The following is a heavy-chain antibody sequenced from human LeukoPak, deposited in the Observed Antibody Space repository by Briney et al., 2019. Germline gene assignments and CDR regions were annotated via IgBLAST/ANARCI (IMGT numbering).Heavy chain of an antibody. CDR3: AKDLGYTSGWYYFDY. V-gene: IGHV3-23*01. J-gene: IGHJ4*02. Sequence: GGSLRLSCAASGFTFSSYSMNWVRQAPGKGLEWVSAISGSGGSTFYTDSVKGRFTISRDNPKNTLYLQMNNLRAEDTAVYYCAKDLGYTSGWYYFDYWGQGTLVTVSS. CDR2: ISGSGGST. D-gene: IGHD6-19*01. CDR1: GFTFSSYS.